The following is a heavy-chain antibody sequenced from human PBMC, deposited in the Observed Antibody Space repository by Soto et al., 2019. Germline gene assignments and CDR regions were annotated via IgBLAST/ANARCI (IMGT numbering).Heavy chain of an antibody. Sequence: QVQLQESGPGLVKPSETLSLTCTVSVGSISSYYWCWIRQPPGKGLEWIGYIYYSGSTNYNPSLKSRVTISVDTSKNQFSLKLSSVTAADTAVYYCARHQEGVAALDYFDYWGQGPLVTVSS. V-gene: IGHV4-59*08. CDR1: VGSISSYY. D-gene: IGHD2-15*01. CDR2: IYYSGST. J-gene: IGHJ4*02. CDR3: ARHQEGVAALDYFDY.